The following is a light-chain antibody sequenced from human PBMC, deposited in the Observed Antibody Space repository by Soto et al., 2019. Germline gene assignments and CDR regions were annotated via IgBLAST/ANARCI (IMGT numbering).Light chain of an antibody. CDR3: QQYGSSGT. Sequence: EIVLRQSPGTLSLSPGERATLSCRASQSVSSNLAWYQQKPGQAPRLLIYGASNRATGIPDRFSGSGSGTDFTLTISRLEPEDFAVYYCQQYGSSGTFGQGTKVDIK. CDR2: GAS. J-gene: IGKJ1*01. V-gene: IGKV3-20*01. CDR1: QSVSSN.